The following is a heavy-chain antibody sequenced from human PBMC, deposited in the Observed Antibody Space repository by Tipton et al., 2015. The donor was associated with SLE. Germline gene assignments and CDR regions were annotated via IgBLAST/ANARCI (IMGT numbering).Heavy chain of an antibody. V-gene: IGHV4-4*08. J-gene: IGHJ2*01. CDR2: IYSSGST. CDR1: GGSINNYY. D-gene: IGHD2-15*01. Sequence: TLSLTCTVSGGSINNYYLSWIRQPPGKGLEWIGYIYSSGSTNYNPSLKSRVTISVDTSENQFSLKLSSVSAADTAVYYCARDKYCTGGSCFDWYFDVWGRGTLVTVSS. CDR3: ARDKYCTGGSCFDWYFDV.